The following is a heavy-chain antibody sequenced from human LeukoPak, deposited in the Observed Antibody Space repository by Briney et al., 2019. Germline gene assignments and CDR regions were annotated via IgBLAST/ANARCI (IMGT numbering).Heavy chain of an antibody. CDR1: GGSISNSSYC. J-gene: IGHJ5*02. V-gene: IGHV4-39*01. CDR2: IFYSGTT. Sequence: PSETLSLTCSVSGGSISNSSYCWGWIRQPPGKGLEWFGSIFYSGTTFYNPSLESRVTISVDTSKNQLSLKLSSVTAADTAMYYCASHSSYVSPFRSWGRGPLVTDSP. D-gene: IGHD3-10*02. CDR3: ASHSSYVSPFRS.